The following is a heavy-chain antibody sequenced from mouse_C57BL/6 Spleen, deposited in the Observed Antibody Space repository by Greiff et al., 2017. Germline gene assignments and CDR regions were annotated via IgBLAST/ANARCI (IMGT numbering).Heavy chain of an antibody. CDR3: VREDPYYYGSPWFAY. CDR2: IRSKSSNYAT. CDR1: GFTFNTYA. D-gene: IGHD1-1*01. J-gene: IGHJ3*01. Sequence: EVMLVESGGGLVQPKGSLKLSCAASGFTFNTYAMHWVRQAPGKGLEWVARIRSKSSNYATYYADSVKDRFTISRDVSQSMLYLQMNNLKTEDTAMYYCVREDPYYYGSPWFAYWGQGTLVTVSA. V-gene: IGHV10-3*01.